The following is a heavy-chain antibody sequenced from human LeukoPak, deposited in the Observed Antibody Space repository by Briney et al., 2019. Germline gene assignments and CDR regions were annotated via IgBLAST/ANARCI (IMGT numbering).Heavy chain of an antibody. CDR1: GYTFTGHS. CDR3: ARGHVYYYMDV. Sequence: ASVKVSCKASGYTFTGHSMYWVRQAPGQGLEWMGIINPSGGSTSYAQKFQGRVTMTRDTSTSTVYMELSSLRSEDTAVYYCARGHVYYYMDVWGKGTTVTISS. V-gene: IGHV1-46*01. CDR2: INPSGGST. J-gene: IGHJ6*03.